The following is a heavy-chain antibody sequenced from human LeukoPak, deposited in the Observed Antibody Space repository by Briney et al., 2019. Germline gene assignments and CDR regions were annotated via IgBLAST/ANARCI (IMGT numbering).Heavy chain of an antibody. J-gene: IGHJ1*01. CDR3: AKDLAAAGLQYFQH. CDR1: GFTFSSYG. CDR2: ISYDGSNK. V-gene: IGHV3-30*18. D-gene: IGHD6-13*01. Sequence: GGSLRLSCAASGFTFSSYGMHWVRQAPGKGLEWVAVISYDGSNKYYADSVKGRFTISRDNSKNTLYLQMNSLRAEDTAVYYCAKDLAAAGLQYFQHWGQGTLVTVSS.